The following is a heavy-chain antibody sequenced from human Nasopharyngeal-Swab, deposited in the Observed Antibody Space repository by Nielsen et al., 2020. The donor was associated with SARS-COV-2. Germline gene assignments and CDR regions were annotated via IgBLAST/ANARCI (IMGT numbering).Heavy chain of an antibody. CDR3: ARGGAARPGFDY. D-gene: IGHD6-6*01. V-gene: IGHV4-31*02. J-gene: IGHJ4*02. Sequence: RQDPGKGLEWIGYIYYSGSTYYNPSLKSRVTISVDTSKNQFSLKLSSVTAADTAVYYCARGGAARPGFDYWGQGTLVTVSS. CDR2: IYYSGST.